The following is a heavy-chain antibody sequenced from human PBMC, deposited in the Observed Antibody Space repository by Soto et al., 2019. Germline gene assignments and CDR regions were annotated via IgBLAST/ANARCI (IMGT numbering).Heavy chain of an antibody. V-gene: IGHV3-23*01. Sequence: VGSLRLSCAASGFTFSSYAMSWVRQPPGKGLEWVPAISGSGGSTYYADSVKGRFTISRDNSKKTLYLQLNSLRAEDTAVYYCAKGPLYYYDSSGYNNYWGQGTLVTVSS. CDR3: AKGPLYYYDSSGYNNY. CDR2: ISGSGGST. D-gene: IGHD3-22*01. J-gene: IGHJ4*02. CDR1: GFTFSSYA.